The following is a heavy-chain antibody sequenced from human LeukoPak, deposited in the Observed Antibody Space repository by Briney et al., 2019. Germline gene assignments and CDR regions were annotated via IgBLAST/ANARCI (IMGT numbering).Heavy chain of an antibody. CDR2: IYTSGST. J-gene: IGHJ4*02. CDR3: ARDMSGAPAGTFDY. Sequence: PSETLSLTCTVSGGSISSDHWSWIRQPAGKGLEWIGRIYTSGSTNYNPSLKSRVTMSVGTSKNQFSLKLSSVTAADTAVYYCARDMSGAPAGTFDYWGQGTLVTVSS. D-gene: IGHD6-13*01. V-gene: IGHV4-4*07. CDR1: GGSISSDH.